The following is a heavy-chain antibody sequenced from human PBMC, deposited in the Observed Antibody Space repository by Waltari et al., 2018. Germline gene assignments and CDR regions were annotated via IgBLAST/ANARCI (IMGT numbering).Heavy chain of an antibody. Sequence: EVQLVESGGGLIQPGGSLRLSCAASGFTGSSNSMSWVRQAPGKGLEWVSVIYSGGSTYYADSVKGRFTISRDNSKNTLYLQMNSLRAEDTAVYYCARGMVAGSYYLRAFDIWGQGTMVTVSS. J-gene: IGHJ3*02. V-gene: IGHV3-53*01. D-gene: IGHD1-26*01. CDR3: ARGMVAGSYYLRAFDI. CDR1: GFTGSSNS. CDR2: IYSGGST.